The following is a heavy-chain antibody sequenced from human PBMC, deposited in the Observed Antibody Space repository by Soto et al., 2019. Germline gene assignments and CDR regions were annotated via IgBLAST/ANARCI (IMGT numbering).Heavy chain of an antibody. J-gene: IGHJ5*02. CDR3: AKDMAVGGEMATNCFDP. CDR2: ISWNSGSI. D-gene: IGHD5-12*01. Sequence: EVQLVESGGGLVQPGRSLRLCCAASGFTFDDYAMHWVRQAPGKGLEWVSGISWNSGSIGYADSVKGRFTISRDNPKNSLYLQMNSLRPEDTALYYCAKDMAVGGEMATNCFDPWGQGTLVTVSS. V-gene: IGHV3-9*01. CDR1: GFTFDDYA.